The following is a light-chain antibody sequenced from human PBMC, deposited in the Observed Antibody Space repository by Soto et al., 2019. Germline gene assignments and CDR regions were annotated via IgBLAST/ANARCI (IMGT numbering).Light chain of an antibody. CDR1: QAIRND. Sequence: AIQMTQSPSSQSASVGDRVTITCRAGQAIRNDLGWYQQKPGKAPKLLIYAASSLQSGVPSRFSGSGSGTDFTLTISSLQAEDFATYYCLQDYNYPPTFGQGTRLAIK. CDR2: AAS. J-gene: IGKJ5*01. CDR3: LQDYNYPPT. V-gene: IGKV1-6*02.